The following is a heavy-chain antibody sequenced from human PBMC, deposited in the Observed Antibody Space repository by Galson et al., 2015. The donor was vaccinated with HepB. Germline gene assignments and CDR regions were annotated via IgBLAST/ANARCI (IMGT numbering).Heavy chain of an antibody. CDR3: ARKRWLQLYYFDY. D-gene: IGHD5-24*01. CDR1: GFTFSSYA. V-gene: IGHV3-23*01. CDR2: TSGSGGNT. Sequence: SLRLSCAASGFTFSSYAMSWVRQAPGKGPEWVSATSGSGGNTYYADSVKGRFTISRDNPKNTLYLQMNSLRAEDTAIYYCARKRWLQLYYFDYWGQGILVTVSS. J-gene: IGHJ4*02.